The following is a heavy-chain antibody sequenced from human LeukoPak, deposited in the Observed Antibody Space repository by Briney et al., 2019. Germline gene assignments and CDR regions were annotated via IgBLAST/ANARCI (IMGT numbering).Heavy chain of an antibody. V-gene: IGHV3-30*19. CDR2: ISYDGSNK. J-gene: IGHJ4*02. D-gene: IGHD2-21*02. CDR3: ARGVRAYCGGDCYPDFDY. CDR1: GFTFSNYG. Sequence: PGGSLRLSCAASGFTFSNYGMHWVRQAPGKGLEWVAVISYDGSNKYYADSVKGRFTISRDNSKNTLYLRMNSLRAEDTAVYYCARGVRAYCGGDCYPDFDYWGQGTLVTVSS.